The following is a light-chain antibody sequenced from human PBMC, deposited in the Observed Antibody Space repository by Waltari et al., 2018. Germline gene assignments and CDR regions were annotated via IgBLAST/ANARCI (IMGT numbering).Light chain of an antibody. CDR3: QQSSTTPST. CDR2: SAS. Sequence: DIQMTQSPSSLSASVGDRVTITCRASQSISNFLNWYQQKPGEAPKLLIYSASTLQSGVPSRVSGAGSGTDFSLTIISLQPEDFASYYCQQSSTTPSTFGKATKLEIK. CDR1: QSISNF. V-gene: IGKV1-39*01. J-gene: IGKJ2*01.